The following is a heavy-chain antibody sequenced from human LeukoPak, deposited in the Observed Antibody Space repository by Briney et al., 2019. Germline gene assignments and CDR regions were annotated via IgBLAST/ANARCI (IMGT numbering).Heavy chain of an antibody. V-gene: IGHV4-4*07. D-gene: IGHD3-3*01. CDR1: GGSISSYY. CDR3: ARDFFYDFWSGPHFDY. J-gene: IGHJ4*02. Sequence: SETLSLTCTVSGGSISSYYWSWIRQPAGKGLEWIGRIYTSGSTNYNPSLESRVTMSVDTSKNQFSLKLSSVTAADTAVYYCARDFFYDFWSGPHFDYWGQGTLVTVSS. CDR2: IYTSGST.